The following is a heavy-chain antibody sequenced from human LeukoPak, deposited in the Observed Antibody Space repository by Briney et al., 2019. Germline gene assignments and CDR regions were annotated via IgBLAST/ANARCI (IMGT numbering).Heavy chain of an antibody. D-gene: IGHD4-17*01. CDR2: ISWNSGSI. V-gene: IGHV3-9*01. J-gene: IGHJ4*02. CDR1: GFTFDDYA. Sequence: GRSLRLSCAASGFTFDDYAMHWVRQAPGKGLEWVSGISWNSGSIGYADSVKGRFTISRDNAKNSLYLQMSRLRGEDTAVYYCARKAITVTTFDYWGQGTLATVSS. CDR3: ARKAITVTTFDY.